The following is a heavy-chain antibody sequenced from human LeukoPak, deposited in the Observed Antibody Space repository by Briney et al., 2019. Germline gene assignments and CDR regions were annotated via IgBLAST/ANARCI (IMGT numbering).Heavy chain of an antibody. D-gene: IGHD2/OR15-2a*01. V-gene: IGHV3-21*01. Sequence: GGSLSLSWAVSGFTFCRYSMNWVRPAPGKGLEWVSSISTSCSYIYYADSVKGRFTISRHNAKNSLFLQMNSLRAEDTAVYYCARDFYDGFALDYWGQGTLVTVSS. CDR2: ISTSCSYI. CDR1: GFTFCRYS. J-gene: IGHJ4*02. CDR3: ARDFYDGFALDY.